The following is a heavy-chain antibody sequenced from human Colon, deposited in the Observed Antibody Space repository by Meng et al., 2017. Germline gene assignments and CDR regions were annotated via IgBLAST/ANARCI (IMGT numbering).Heavy chain of an antibody. CDR3: ARNPVIPDARTFDF. V-gene: IGHV4-30-4*01. CDR2: IHSSGNT. J-gene: IGHJ4*02. Sequence: VQLQESGPGVVKPSQTLSLTCTLSGGSINSADYSGNWIRQSPGKGLEWLGYIHSSGNTYYTPSLKSRLTMSLDTSKNQFSLRLTSVTAADTAVYYCARNPVIPDARTFDFWGQGALVTVSS. CDR1: GGSINSADYS. D-gene: IGHD2-2*01.